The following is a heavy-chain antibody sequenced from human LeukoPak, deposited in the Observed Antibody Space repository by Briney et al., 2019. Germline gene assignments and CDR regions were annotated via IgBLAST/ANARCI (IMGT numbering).Heavy chain of an antibody. V-gene: IGHV4-59*01. CDR3: ARGIAGEHFDY. D-gene: IGHD6-13*01. J-gene: IGHJ4*02. CDR2: IYYSGST. CDR1: GGSFSGYY. Sequence: SETLSLTCAVYGGSFSGYYWSWIRQPPGKGLEWIGYIYYSGSTNYNPSLKSRVTISVDTSKNQFSLKLSSVTAADTAVYYCARGIAGEHFDYWGQGTLVTVSS.